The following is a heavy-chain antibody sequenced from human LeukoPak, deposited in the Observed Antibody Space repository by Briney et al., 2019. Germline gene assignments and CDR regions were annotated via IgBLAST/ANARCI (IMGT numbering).Heavy chain of an antibody. V-gene: IGHV4-38-2*02. J-gene: IGHJ5*02. Sequence: PSETLSLTCSVSGSSISSGYYWGWIRQPPGKGLEWIGSIYHSGSTYYNPSLKSRVTISVDTSKNQFSLKLSSVTAADTAVYYCARGVLYSNYARRYNWFDPWGQGTLVTVSS. CDR3: ARGVLYSNYARRYNWFDP. D-gene: IGHD4-11*01. CDR1: GSSISSGYY. CDR2: IYHSGST.